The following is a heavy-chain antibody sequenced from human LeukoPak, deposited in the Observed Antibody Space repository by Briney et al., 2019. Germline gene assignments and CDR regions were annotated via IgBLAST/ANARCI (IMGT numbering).Heavy chain of an antibody. V-gene: IGHV4-34*01. D-gene: IGHD2-2*01. CDR2: INHSGST. CDR1: GGSFSGYY. Sequence: SETLSLTCAVYGGSFSGYYWSWIRQPPGKGLEWIGEINHSGSTNYNPSLKSRVTISVDTSKNQFSLKLSSVTAADTAVYYCARGTRRYCSSTSCYRESNWFDPWGQRTLVTVSS. CDR3: ARGTRRYCSSTSCYRESNWFDP. J-gene: IGHJ5*02.